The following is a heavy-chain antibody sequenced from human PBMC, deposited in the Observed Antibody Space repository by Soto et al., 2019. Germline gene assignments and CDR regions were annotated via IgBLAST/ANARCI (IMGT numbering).Heavy chain of an antibody. CDR2: ISGSGGST. CDR3: AKDHWIQLWLWEASRFIRPEVYYYGMDV. J-gene: IGHJ6*02. D-gene: IGHD5-18*01. Sequence: PGGSLRLSCAASGFTFSSYAMSWVRQAPGKGLEWVSVISGSGGSTYYADSVKGRFTISRDNSKNTLYLQMNSLRAEDTAVYYCAKDHWIQLWLWEASRFIRPEVYYYGMDVWGQGTTVTVSS. CDR1: GFTFSSYA. V-gene: IGHV3-23*01.